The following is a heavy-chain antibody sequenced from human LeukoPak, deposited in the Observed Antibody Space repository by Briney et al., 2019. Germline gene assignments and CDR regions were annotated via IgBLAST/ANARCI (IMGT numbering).Heavy chain of an antibody. CDR3: ARDRSGIYDAFDI. Sequence: PGGSLRLPCAAAGFTFSNYGIHWVRQAPGKGLEWVAVISKDGSNKDYADSVKGRFIISRDNSKNTLYLQMNSLRAEDTAVYYCARDRSGIYDAFDIWGQGTMVTVSS. D-gene: IGHD1-14*01. CDR2: ISKDGSNK. J-gene: IGHJ3*02. V-gene: IGHV3-30*03. CDR1: GFTFSNYG.